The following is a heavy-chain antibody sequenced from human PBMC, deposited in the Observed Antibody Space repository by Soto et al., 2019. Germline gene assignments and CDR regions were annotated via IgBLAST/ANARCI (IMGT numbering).Heavy chain of an antibody. Sequence: QVQLVQSGAEVKKPGASVKVSCKASGYTFTSYYMHWVRQAPGQGLEWMGIINPSGGSTSYAQKARGRVTMPRYTSTSTVYMELSSLRSEDTAVYYCARDCEPYIVVVPADTIQYYGMDVWGQGTTVTVSS. CDR1: GYTFTSYY. V-gene: IGHV1-46*01. CDR3: ARDCEPYIVVVPADTIQYYGMDV. CDR2: INPSGGST. J-gene: IGHJ6*02. D-gene: IGHD2-2*01.